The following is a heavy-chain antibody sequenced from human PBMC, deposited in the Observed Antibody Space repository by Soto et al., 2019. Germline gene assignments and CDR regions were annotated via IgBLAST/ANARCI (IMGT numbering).Heavy chain of an antibody. CDR3: ARERTSLLWFGESTGFDY. V-gene: IGHV4-34*01. Sequence: SATLYLTCAVNGWPFSGYFWGWIRQPPGTGLEWIGEINHSGSTNYNPSLKSRVTISVDTSKNQFSLKLSSVTAADTAVYYCARERTSLLWFGESTGFDYWGQG. CDR1: GWPFSGYF. D-gene: IGHD3-10*01. CDR2: INHSGST. J-gene: IGHJ4*02.